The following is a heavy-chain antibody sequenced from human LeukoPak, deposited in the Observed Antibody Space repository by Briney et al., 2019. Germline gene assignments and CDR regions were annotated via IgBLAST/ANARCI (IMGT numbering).Heavy chain of an antibody. Sequence: SETLSLTCTVSGGSISHYYWSWIRQPPGKGLEWIAYIYYSGSSYYNPSLKSRVTTSVDTSKNQFSLKLSSVTAADTAVYYCARGGYEARSYYFDYWGQGTLVTVSS. V-gene: IGHV4-59*01. CDR2: IYYSGSS. D-gene: IGHD5-12*01. J-gene: IGHJ4*02. CDR3: ARGGYEARSYYFDY. CDR1: GGSISHYY.